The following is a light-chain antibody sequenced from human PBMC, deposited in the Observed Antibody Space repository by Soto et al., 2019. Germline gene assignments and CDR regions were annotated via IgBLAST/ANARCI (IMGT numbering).Light chain of an antibody. CDR3: QQFNSYPLT. CDR1: QGISSA. V-gene: IGKV1-13*02. CDR2: DAT. J-gene: IGKJ4*01. Sequence: AIQLTQSPSSLSASVGDRVTITCRASQGISSALAWYQQKPGKAPKILIFDATTLESGVPSRFSGSGSGTDFTLTISSLQPDDFATYFCQQFNSYPLTLGGGTKVEIK.